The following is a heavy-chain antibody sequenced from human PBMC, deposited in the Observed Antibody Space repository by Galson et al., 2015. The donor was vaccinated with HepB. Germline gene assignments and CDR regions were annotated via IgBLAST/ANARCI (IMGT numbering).Heavy chain of an antibody. CDR3: ARGTQGSSGWYVMGY. CDR2: ISYDGSNK. J-gene: IGHJ4*02. CDR1: GFTFSSYA. Sequence: SLRLSCAASGFTFSSYAMHWVRQAPGKGLEWVAVISYDGSNKYYADSVKGRFTISRDNSKNTLYPQMNSLRAEDTAVYYCARGTQGSSGWYVMGYWGQGTLVTVSS. V-gene: IGHV3-30*04. D-gene: IGHD6-19*01.